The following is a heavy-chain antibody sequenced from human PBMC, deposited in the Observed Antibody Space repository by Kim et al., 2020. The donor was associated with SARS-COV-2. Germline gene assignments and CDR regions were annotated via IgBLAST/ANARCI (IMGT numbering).Heavy chain of an antibody. V-gene: IGHV3-48*02. D-gene: IGHD3-9*01. CDR3: AVNGLYDILTGYYSDY. Sequence: GWSLRLSCASSGFTFSSYSMNWVRQAPGKGLEWVSYISSSSSTIYYADSVKGRFTISRDNAKNSLYLQMNSLRDEDTAVYYCAVNGLYDILTGYYSDYWGQGTLVTVSS. J-gene: IGHJ4*02. CDR2: ISSSSSTI. CDR1: GFTFSSYS.